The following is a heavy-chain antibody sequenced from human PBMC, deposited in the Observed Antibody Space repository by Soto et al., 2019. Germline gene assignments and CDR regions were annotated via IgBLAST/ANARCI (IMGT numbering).Heavy chain of an antibody. Sequence: TLSLTCTVSGDSINNYYWTWIRQPPGKGLEWIGYIYDSGSTSYNPSLKSRLTISVDTSKNQFSLKLKSVTAADTAVYYCARGTKYYYQGMDVWGQGTTVTVSS. V-gene: IGHV4-59*01. CDR3: ARGTKYYYQGMDV. CDR1: GDSINNYY. CDR2: IYDSGST. J-gene: IGHJ6*02.